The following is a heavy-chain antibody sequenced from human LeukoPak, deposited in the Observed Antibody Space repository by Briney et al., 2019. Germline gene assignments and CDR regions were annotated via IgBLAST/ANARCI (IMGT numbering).Heavy chain of an antibody. CDR1: GFTFDDYA. J-gene: IGHJ4*02. CDR2: ISWNSGSI. D-gene: IGHD2-2*01. Sequence: PGGSLRLSCAASGFTFDDYAMHWVRQAPGKGLEWVSGISWNSGSIGYADSVKGRFTISRDNAKNSLYLQMNSLGAEDTAVYYCVKDGHCTHTSCYYFDYWGQGTLVTVSS. CDR3: VKDGHCTHTSCYYFDY. V-gene: IGHV3-9*01.